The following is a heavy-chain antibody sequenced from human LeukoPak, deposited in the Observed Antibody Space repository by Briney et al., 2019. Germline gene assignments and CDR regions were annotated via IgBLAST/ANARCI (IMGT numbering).Heavy chain of an antibody. V-gene: IGHV4-4*09. D-gene: IGHD3-22*01. CDR3: ARRLSFYDASGYPHDVYDI. CDR1: GDSISSYS. CDR2: IHSSGST. Sequence: SETLSLTCSVSGDSISSYSWTWFRQSPGRGLEWVGYIHSSGSTSSHPSLRSRVTLSIDTSSQQFSLKLTSVTAADTVVYYCARRLSFYDASGYPHDVYDIWGQGTMVTVSS. J-gene: IGHJ3*02.